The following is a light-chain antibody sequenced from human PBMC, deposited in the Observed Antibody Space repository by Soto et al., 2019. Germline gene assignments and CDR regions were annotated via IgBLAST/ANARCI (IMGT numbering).Light chain of an antibody. CDR1: QSVLHSPNNKNY. CDR2: WAS. V-gene: IGKV4-1*01. CDR3: HQYNGIPWT. J-gene: IGKJ1*01. Sequence: DIVMTQSPDSLAVSLGERATINCKSSQSVLHSPNNKNYLAWYQQQPGQPPKLLIYWASTRESGVPDRFSGSGSGTDFTLTISSLQAEDVAVYYWHQYNGIPWTFGQGTKVEIK.